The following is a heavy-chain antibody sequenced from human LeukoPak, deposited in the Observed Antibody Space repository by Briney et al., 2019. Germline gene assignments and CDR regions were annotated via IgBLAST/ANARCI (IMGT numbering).Heavy chain of an antibody. CDR1: GFTFSSYA. D-gene: IGHD3-22*01. CDR3: ARDFPYYYDSSGLPY. J-gene: IGHJ4*02. CDR2: ISGSGGST. V-gene: IGHV3-23*01. Sequence: GGSLRLSCAASGFTFSSYAMSWVRQAPGKGLEWVSAISGSGGSTYYADSVKGRFTISRDNAKNSLYLQMNSLRAEDTAVYYCARDFPYYYDSSGLPYWGQGTLVTVSS.